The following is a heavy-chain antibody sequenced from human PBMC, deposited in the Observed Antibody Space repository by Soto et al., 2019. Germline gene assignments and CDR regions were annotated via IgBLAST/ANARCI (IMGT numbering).Heavy chain of an antibody. CDR1: GFSLTTSGVG. CDR3: AHRLRRTDFGLVTTTAIYFDF. CDR2: IYWDDDK. Sequence: QITLNESGPTLVKPTQTLTLTCTFSGFSLTTSGVGVGWIRQSPGKAPEWLALIYWDDDKRYSPSLKSRLTTTKDTSKEQLVLIMSNPDSAVTAIYHQAHRLRRTDFGLVTTTAIYFDFWGQGSVAAVAS. D-gene: IGHD3-3*01. V-gene: IGHV2-5*02. J-gene: IGHJ4*02.